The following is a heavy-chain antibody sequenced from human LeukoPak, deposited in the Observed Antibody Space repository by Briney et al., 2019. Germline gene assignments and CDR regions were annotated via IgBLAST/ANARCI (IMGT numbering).Heavy chain of an antibody. V-gene: IGHV1-18*01. Sequence: ASVKVSCKASGYPFDNFGPTWVRQAPGQGLEWMGWISAYNGNTHYAQKFRGRPTMTTDTSTTTAYLELRSLKSDDTAVYYCARDRLGGDLTGESLYWGRGTLVTVSS. D-gene: IGHD4-17*01. CDR1: GYPFDNFG. CDR3: ARDRLGGDLTGESLY. CDR2: ISAYNGNT. J-gene: IGHJ4*02.